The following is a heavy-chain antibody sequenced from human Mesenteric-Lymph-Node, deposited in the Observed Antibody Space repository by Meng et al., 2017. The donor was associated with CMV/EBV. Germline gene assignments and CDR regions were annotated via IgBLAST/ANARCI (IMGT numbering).Heavy chain of an antibody. CDR2: ISAYSGDI. V-gene: IGHV1-18*01. Sequence: ASVQVSCKASGYTFGPFGMRWVRQAPGQRPEWMGWISAYSGDIKLAQNFQDRVALTTDTSTSPAYMQLTSLRSDGTAIYCGARDPHDFWSPYFFDSWGQGTLVTVSS. D-gene: IGHD3-3*01. J-gene: IGHJ5*01. CDR1: GYTFGPFG. CDR3: ARDPHDFWSPYFFDS.